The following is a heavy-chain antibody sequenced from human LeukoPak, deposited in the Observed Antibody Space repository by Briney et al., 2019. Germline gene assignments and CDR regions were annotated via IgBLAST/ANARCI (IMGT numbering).Heavy chain of an antibody. V-gene: IGHV7-4-1*01. D-gene: IGHD3-10*01. CDR3: ARGGFGEFPNWFDP. J-gene: IGHJ5*02. Sequence: ASVKVSCKASGYTFTSYAMNWVRQAPGQGLEWMGWINTNTGSPTYARGFTGRFVFSLDTSVSTAYLQICSLKAEDTAVYYCARGGFGEFPNWFDPWGQGTLVTVSS. CDR2: INTNTGSP. CDR1: GYTFTSYA.